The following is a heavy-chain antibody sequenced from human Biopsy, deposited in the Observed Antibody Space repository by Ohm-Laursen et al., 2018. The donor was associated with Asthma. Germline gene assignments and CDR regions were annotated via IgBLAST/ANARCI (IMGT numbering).Heavy chain of an antibody. Sequence: SLRLSCTASGFAFSQGGMHWVRQGPGKGLEWVALVSSDGRKKYYEDSVKGRFTISRDNSMNTLYLHMNSLRVEDTAVYYCARGLDYSGRSGFDYWGQGTLVTVSS. J-gene: IGHJ4*02. D-gene: IGHD3-10*01. CDR1: GFAFSQGG. CDR3: ARGLDYSGRSGFDY. V-gene: IGHV3-33*01. CDR2: VSSDGRKK.